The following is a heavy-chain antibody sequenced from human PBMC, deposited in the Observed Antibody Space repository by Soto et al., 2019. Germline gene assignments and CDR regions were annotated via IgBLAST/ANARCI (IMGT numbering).Heavy chain of an antibody. V-gene: IGHV5-10-1*01. CDR3: ARLGIAAAGNPGP. J-gene: IGHJ5*02. CDR1: GYSFTTYW. CDR2: IDPSDSYT. D-gene: IGHD6-13*01. Sequence: GESLKISCKGSGYSFTTYWISWARQMPGKGLEWMGRIDPSDSYTNYSPSFQGHVTISADKSISTAYLQWSSLKASDTAMYYCARLGIAAAGNPGPWGQGTLVTVSS.